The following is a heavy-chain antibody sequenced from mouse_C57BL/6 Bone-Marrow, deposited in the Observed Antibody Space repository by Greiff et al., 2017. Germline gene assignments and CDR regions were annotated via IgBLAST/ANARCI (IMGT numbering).Heavy chain of an antibody. Sequence: QVQLQQPGAELVRPGSSVKLSCKASGYTFTSYWMDWVKQRPGQGLEWIGNIYPSDSETHYNQKFKDKATLTVDTSSSTAYMQLSSLTSEDSAVYYCARRIFTTVVAGDYWGQGTTLTVSS. D-gene: IGHD1-1*01. CDR3: ARRIFTTVVAGDY. CDR1: GYTFTSYW. V-gene: IGHV1-61*01. CDR2: IYPSDSET. J-gene: IGHJ2*01.